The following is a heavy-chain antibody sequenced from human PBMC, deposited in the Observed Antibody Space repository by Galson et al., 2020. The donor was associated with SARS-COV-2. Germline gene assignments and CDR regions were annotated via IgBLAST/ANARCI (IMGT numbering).Heavy chain of an antibody. D-gene: IGHD3-3*01. CDR1: GYTFTGYY. CDR3: ARDTSTPNFWSGFYTGNFDY. Sequence: ASVKVSCKTSGYTFTGYYIHWVRQAPGQGLEWMGWINPNSGGTNYAQKFQGRVTMTRDTSISTAYMELSRLRSDDTAVYYCARDTSTPNFWSGFYTGNFDYWGQGTLVTVSS. V-gene: IGHV1-2*02. CDR2: INPNSGGT. J-gene: IGHJ4*02.